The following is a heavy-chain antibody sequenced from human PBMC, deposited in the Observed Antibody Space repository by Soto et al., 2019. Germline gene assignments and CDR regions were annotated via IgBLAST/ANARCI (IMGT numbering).Heavy chain of an antibody. D-gene: IGHD2-2*01. J-gene: IGHJ6*02. CDR2: IYYSGNT. Sequence: QVQLQESGPGLVKPSQTLSLTCSVSGVSVSSDIYYLSWIHHHPGKGLEWIGYIYYSGNTYYNPSLGGRVTISLDTSNNHFSLRLRSVTPADTAVYYCARYPVVVVPAANYGLDVWGQGTTVTVSS. V-gene: IGHV4-31*03. CDR1: GVSVSSDIYY. CDR3: ARYPVVVVPAANYGLDV.